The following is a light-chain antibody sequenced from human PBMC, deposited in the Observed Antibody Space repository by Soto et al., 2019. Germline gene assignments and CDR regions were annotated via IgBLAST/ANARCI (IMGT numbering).Light chain of an antibody. Sequence: QSALTQPASVSGSPGQSITISCTGTSSDVGSYNLVSWYQQHPGKAPKLMIYEGSKRPSGVSNRFSGSKSGNTASLTISGLQAEDEADYYCSSFAGSHVAFGGGTKLTVL. CDR1: SSDVGSYNL. CDR2: EGS. CDR3: SSFAGSHVA. J-gene: IGLJ2*01. V-gene: IGLV2-23*01.